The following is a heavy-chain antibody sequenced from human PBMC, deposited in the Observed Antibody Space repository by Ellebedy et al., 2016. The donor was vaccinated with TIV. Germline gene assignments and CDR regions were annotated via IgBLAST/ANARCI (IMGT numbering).Heavy chain of an antibody. CDR3: ARDRGGGGATNGFDY. CDR1: GYTLSRYY. Sequence: AASVKVSCKASGYTLSRYYMHWVRHAPGQGLEWMGIINPSGGSTSYAQKLQGRVTMTRDTSTSTVYMELSSLISEDTAVYYCARDRGGGGATNGFDYWGQGTLVTVSS. V-gene: IGHV1-46*04. CDR2: INPSGGST. D-gene: IGHD1-26*01. J-gene: IGHJ4*02.